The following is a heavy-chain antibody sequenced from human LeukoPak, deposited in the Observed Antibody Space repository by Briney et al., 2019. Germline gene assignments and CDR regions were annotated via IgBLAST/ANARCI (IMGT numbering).Heavy chain of an antibody. CDR3: ARDRSNWSHYDFWSGYTPNYYYYMDV. J-gene: IGHJ6*03. CDR2: IYYSGST. D-gene: IGHD3-3*01. V-gene: IGHV4-59*01. CDR1: GGSISSYY. Sequence: KPSETLSLTCTVSGGSISSYYWSWIRQPPGKGLEWIGYIYYSGSTNYNPSLKSRVTISVDTSKNQFSLKLSSVTAADTAVYYCARDRSNWSHYDFWSGYTPNYYYYMDVWGKGTTVTVSS.